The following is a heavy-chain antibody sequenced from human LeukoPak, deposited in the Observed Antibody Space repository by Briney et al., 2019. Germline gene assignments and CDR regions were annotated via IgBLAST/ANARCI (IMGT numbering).Heavy chain of an antibody. CDR1: GGSISSYY. V-gene: IGHV4-59*08. CDR3: ARVYSSSWFDY. J-gene: IGHJ4*02. Sequence: PSETLSLTCTVSGGSISSYYWSWIRQPPEKGLEWIGYIYYSGNTNYNPSLKSRVTISVDTSKNQFSLKLSSVTAADTAVYYCARVYSSSWFDYWGQGTLVTVSS. D-gene: IGHD6-13*01. CDR2: IYYSGNT.